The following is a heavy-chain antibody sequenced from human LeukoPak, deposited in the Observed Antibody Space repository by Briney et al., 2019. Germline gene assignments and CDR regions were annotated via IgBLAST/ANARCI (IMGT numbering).Heavy chain of an antibody. Sequence: ATVKVSCKASGYTFTSFGINWVRQAPGQGLEWVGWINTNTGNPTYVQGFAGRFVFSLDTSVNTAYLQINSLKAEDTAVYYCARDPLLRAFDIWGQGTMVTVSS. D-gene: IGHD1-26*01. CDR2: INTNTGNP. CDR3: ARDPLLRAFDI. J-gene: IGHJ3*02. V-gene: IGHV7-4-1*02. CDR1: GYTFTSFG.